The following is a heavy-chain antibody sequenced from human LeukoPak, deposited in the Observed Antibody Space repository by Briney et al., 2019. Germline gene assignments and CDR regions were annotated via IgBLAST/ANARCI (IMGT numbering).Heavy chain of an antibody. CDR2: IKQDGSDK. CDR3: VRCNWLEL. CDR1: GFSLSYYS. J-gene: IGHJ4*02. V-gene: IGHV3-7*01. Sequence: GGSLRLSCTASGFSLSYYSMSWVRQAPGKGLEWVANIKQDGSDKHYVDSVKGRFTISRDNGKNSLFLQMNSLRVEDTAVYYCVRCNWLELWGQGTRVTVSS. D-gene: IGHD2/OR15-2a*01.